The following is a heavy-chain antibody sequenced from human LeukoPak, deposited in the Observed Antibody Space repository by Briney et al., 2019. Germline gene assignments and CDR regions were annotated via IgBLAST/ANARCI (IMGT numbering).Heavy chain of an antibody. CDR1: GASIKGNNW. CDR2: VYHSGST. J-gene: IGHJ6*02. Sequence: SGTLSLTCAVSGASIKGNNWWSWVRQPPGKGLEWIGEVYHSGSTHYNPSLESRVTVSVDKSKNRFSLDLSSVTAADTAVYYCARFCNGPGWLSGYYCAIDVWGQGTTVTVSS. V-gene: IGHV4-4*02. D-gene: IGHD3-3*01. CDR3: ARFCNGPGWLSGYYCAIDV.